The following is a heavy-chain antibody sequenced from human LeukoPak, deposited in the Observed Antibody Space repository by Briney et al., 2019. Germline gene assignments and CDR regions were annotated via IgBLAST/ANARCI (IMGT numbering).Heavy chain of an antibody. D-gene: IGHD4-17*01. J-gene: IGHJ4*02. Sequence: GGSLRLSCVASGFTVGASYMSWVRQAPGKGLEWVTAIYSGGTTYYADSVKGRFTISRDNSQNTVYLQMDSLRVEDTAVYFCARPSSATTTFDSWGQGTLVTVSS. CDR3: ARPSSATTTFDS. CDR1: GFTVGASY. CDR2: IYSGGTT. V-gene: IGHV3-53*01.